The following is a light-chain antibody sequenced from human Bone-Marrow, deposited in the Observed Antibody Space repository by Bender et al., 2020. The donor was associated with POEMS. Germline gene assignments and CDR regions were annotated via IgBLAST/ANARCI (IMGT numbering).Light chain of an antibody. V-gene: IGLV1-47*01. CDR2: RNY. CDR3: VAWDASLNGWV. Sequence: QSVLTQPPSASGTPGQRVTISCSGSSSNIGSNYVYWYQQLPGTAPKLLIYRNYQRPSGVPDRFSGSKSGTSASLAITGLQSDDEAIYFCVAWDASLNGWVFGGGTKLTVL. J-gene: IGLJ3*02. CDR1: SSNIGSNY.